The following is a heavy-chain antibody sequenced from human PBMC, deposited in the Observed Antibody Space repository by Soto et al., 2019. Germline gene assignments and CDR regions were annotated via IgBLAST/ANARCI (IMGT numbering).Heavy chain of an antibody. J-gene: IGHJ4*02. CDR3: ARETVTCYYDSSGSPPYYLDY. CDR2: IYHSGST. Sequence: SETLSLTCAVSGYSISSGYYWGWIRQPPGKGLEWIGSIYHSGSTYYNPSLKSRVTISVDTSKNQFSLKLSSVTAADTAVYYCARETVTCYYDSSGSPPYYLDYWGQGTLVTVSS. V-gene: IGHV4-38-2*02. D-gene: IGHD3-22*01. CDR1: GYSISSGYY.